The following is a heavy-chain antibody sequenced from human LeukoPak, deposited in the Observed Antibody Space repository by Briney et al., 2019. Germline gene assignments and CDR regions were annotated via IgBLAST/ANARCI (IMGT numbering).Heavy chain of an antibody. CDR1: GYSFSSYW. D-gene: IGHD4-17*01. V-gene: IGHV5-51*01. Sequence: GESLKISCQGSGYSFSSYWIGWVRQMPGKGLEWMGIIYVGDSDTSYSPSFQGQVTISADKSISTAYLQWSSLKASDTAMYYCARLRGVTTVKDFDYWGQGTLVTVSS. CDR2: IYVGDSDT. CDR3: ARLRGVTTVKDFDY. J-gene: IGHJ4*02.